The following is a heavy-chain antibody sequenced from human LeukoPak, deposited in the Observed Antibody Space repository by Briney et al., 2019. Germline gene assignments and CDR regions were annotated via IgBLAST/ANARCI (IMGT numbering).Heavy chain of an antibody. CDR2: ISGSGGST. J-gene: IGHJ6*02. V-gene: IGHV3-23*01. CDR1: GFTISSYA. D-gene: IGHD2-21*02. Sequence: GGSLRLTCAVSGFTISSYALSWVRKAQGTGLELVSAISGSGGSTYYADSVKGRFTISRDNSKNTLYLQMNSLRAEDTAVYYCAKGRAYCGGDCYDGMDVWGQGTTVTVSS. CDR3: AKGRAYCGGDCYDGMDV.